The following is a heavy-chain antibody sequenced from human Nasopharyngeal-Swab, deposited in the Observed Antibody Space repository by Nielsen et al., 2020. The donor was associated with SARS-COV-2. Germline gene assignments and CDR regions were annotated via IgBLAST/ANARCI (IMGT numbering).Heavy chain of an antibody. CDR3: VKGDTATSDYYYGMDV. D-gene: IGHD5-18*01. CDR2: MTGSGEST. CDR1: GFIFSDYA. J-gene: IGHJ6*02. Sequence: GSLKISCAASGFIFSDYAMNWVRQAPRKGLEWVSGMTGSGESTYYADSVKGRFAISRDNSKNTLYLQTNNLRAEDTAVYFCVKGDTATSDYYYGMDVWGQGTTVTVSS. V-gene: IGHV3-23*01.